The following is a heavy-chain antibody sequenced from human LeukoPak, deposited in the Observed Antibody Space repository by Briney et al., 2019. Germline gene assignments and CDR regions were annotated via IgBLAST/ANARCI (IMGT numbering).Heavy chain of an antibody. J-gene: IGHJ3*02. CDR3: ARELRSYAFEI. D-gene: IGHD2-21*01. Sequence: SETLSLTCTVSGGSISSYYWSWIRQPPGKGLEWIGYIYYSGSTNYNPSLKSRVTISVDTSKNQFSLKLSSVTAADTAVYYCARELRSYAFEIWGQGTMVTVSS. CDR1: GGSISSYY. CDR2: IYYSGST. V-gene: IGHV4-59*01.